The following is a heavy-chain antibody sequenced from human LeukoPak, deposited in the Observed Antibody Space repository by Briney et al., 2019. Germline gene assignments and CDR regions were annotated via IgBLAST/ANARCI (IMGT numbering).Heavy chain of an antibody. CDR2: INHSGST. D-gene: IGHD2-15*01. V-gene: IGHV4-34*01. CDR3: ASHGGYCSGGSCYNY. Sequence: SETLSLTCAVYGGSFSGYYWSWIRQPPGKGLEWIGEINHSGSTNYNPSLKSRVTISVDTSKNQFSLKLSSVTAADTAVYYCASHGGYCSGGSCYNYWGQGTLVTVSS. J-gene: IGHJ4*02. CDR1: GGSFSGYY.